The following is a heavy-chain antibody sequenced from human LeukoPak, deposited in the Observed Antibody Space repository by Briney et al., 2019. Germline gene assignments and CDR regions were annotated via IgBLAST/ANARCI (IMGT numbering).Heavy chain of an antibody. J-gene: IGHJ4*02. V-gene: IGHV3-48*03. CDR1: GFTFSSYE. CDR3: ARGSGYSSGWYRSPFDY. D-gene: IGHD6-19*01. Sequence: GGSLRLSCAASGFTFSSYELNWVRQAPGKGLEWVSYISDTGSTIYYADSVEGRFTISRDNAKNSLYLQMNSLRAEDTAVYYCARGSGYSSGWYRSPFDYWGQGTLVTVSS. CDR2: ISDTGSTI.